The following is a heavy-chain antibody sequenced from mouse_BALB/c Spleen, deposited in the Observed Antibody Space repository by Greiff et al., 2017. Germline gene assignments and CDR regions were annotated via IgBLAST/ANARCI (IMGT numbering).Heavy chain of an antibody. V-gene: IGHV1-9*01. CDR1: GYTFSSYW. CDR2: ILPGSGST. Sequence: VQLVESGAELMKPGASVKISCKATGYTFSSYWIEWVKQRPGHGLEWIGEILPGSGSTNYNEKFKGKATFTADTSSNTAYLQLSSLTSEDSAVYYCARSGELGRFAYWGQGTLVTVSA. D-gene: IGHD4-1*01. J-gene: IGHJ3*01. CDR3: ARSGELGRFAY.